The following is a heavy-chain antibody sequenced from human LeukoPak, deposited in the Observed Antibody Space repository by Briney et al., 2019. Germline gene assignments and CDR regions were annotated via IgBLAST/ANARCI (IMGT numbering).Heavy chain of an antibody. CDR1: GYTFTSYG. J-gene: IGHJ5*02. CDR3: ARDLYRDSLPVSWFDP. V-gene: IGHV1-18*01. D-gene: IGHD4-11*01. CDR2: ISDYNGNT. Sequence: AAVKVSCKASGYTFTSYGISWVRQAPGQGLEWMGWISDYNGNTNYAQMLQGRVTMTTDTSTSTAYMELRSLRSDDTAVYYCARDLYRDSLPVSWFDPWGQGTLVTVSS.